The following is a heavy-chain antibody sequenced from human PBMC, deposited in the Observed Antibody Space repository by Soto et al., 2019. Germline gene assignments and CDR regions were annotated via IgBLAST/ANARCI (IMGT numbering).Heavy chain of an antibody. V-gene: IGHV1-46*03. D-gene: IGHD3-22*01. Sequence: ASVKVSCKASGYTFTSYYMHWVRQAHGQGLEWMGIINPSGGSTSYAQKFQGRVTMTRDTSTSTVYMELSSLRSEDTAVYYCAREYSAYDSSGYQGYWGQGTLVTVSS. CDR1: GYTFTSYY. J-gene: IGHJ4*02. CDR2: INPSGGST. CDR3: AREYSAYDSSGYQGY.